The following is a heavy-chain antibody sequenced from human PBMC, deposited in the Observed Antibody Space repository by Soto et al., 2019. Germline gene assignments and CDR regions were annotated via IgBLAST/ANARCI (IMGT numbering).Heavy chain of an antibody. CDR2: IYHSGST. J-gene: IGHJ4*02. Sequence: TLSLTCAVSGGSISSGGYSWSWIRQPPGKGLEWIGYIYHSGSTYYNPSLKSRVTISVDRSKNQFSLKLSSVTAADTAVYYCARCSPYYYDSSGLFDYWGQGTLVTVSS. CDR3: ARCSPYYYDSSGLFDY. D-gene: IGHD3-22*01. CDR1: GGSISSGGYS. V-gene: IGHV4-30-2*01.